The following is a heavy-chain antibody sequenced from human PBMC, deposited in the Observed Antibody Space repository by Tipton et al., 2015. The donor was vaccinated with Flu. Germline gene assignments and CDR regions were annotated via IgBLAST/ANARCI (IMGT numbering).Heavy chain of an antibody. Sequence: SLRLSCAASGITFSSYSMNWVRQAPGKGLEWVSSISSSSSYIYYADSVKGRFTISRDNSKNTLYLQMNSLRAEDTAVYYCARDDPITMVRGSPFDIWGQGTMVTVSS. CDR2: ISSSSSYI. J-gene: IGHJ3*02. D-gene: IGHD3-10*01. V-gene: IGHV3-21*04. CDR3: ARDDPITMVRGSPFDI. CDR1: GITFSSYS.